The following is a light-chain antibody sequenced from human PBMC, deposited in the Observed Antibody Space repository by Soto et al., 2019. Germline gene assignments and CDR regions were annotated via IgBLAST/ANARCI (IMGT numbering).Light chain of an antibody. CDR1: QSVSSN. Sequence: EVVMTQSPCILSVFPGERATLSCRASQSVSSNLAWYQQKPGQAPRLLIYGASTRATGIPARFSGSGSGTEFTLTISSLQSEDFAVYYCQQYNNWPRTFGQGTKVDI. V-gene: IGKV3-15*01. CDR3: QQYNNWPRT. J-gene: IGKJ1*01. CDR2: GAS.